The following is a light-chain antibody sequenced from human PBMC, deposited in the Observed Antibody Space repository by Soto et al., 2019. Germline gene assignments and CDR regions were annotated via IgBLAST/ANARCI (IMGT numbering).Light chain of an antibody. CDR1: RTVFNF. Sequence: EIALTQSPATLSLSPGERATLSCRANRTVFNFLIWYQQKPGQAPRLLIYDASNRATDIPARFSGTGSVTDSRLTISSTEPEDFALYFCQQRAIWPYTFGPGTKLEIK. V-gene: IGKV3-11*01. J-gene: IGKJ2*01. CDR2: DAS. CDR3: QQRAIWPYT.